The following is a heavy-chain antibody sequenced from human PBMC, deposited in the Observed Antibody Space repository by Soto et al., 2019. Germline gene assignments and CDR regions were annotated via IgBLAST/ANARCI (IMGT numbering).Heavy chain of an antibody. CDR1: GASISGFY. J-gene: IGHJ5*02. CDR3: VRDGTKTLRDWFDP. D-gene: IGHD1-1*01. Sequence: SETLSLTCTVSGASISGFYWSWIRKSAGKGLEWIGRIYATGTTDYNPSLKSRVMMSVDTSKKQFCLKLRSVTAADTAVYYCVRDGTKTLRDWFDPWGQGISVTVSS. CDR2: IYATGTT. V-gene: IGHV4-4*07.